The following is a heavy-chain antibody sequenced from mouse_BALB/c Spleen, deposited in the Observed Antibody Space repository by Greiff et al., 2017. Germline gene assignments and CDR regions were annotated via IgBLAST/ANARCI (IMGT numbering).Heavy chain of an antibody. V-gene: IGHV1-7*01. Sequence: VQRVESGAELAKPGASVKMSCKASGYTFTSYWMHWVKQRPGQGLEWIRYINPSTGYTEYNQKFKDKATLTADKSSSTAYMQLSSLTSEDSAVYYCARDLAYWGQGTLVTVSA. J-gene: IGHJ3*01. CDR2: INPSTGYT. CDR1: GYTFTSYW. CDR3: ARDLAY.